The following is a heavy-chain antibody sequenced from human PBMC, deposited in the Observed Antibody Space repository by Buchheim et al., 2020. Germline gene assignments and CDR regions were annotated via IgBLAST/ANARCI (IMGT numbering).Heavy chain of an antibody. CDR2: IYDSGNT. J-gene: IGHJ4*02. D-gene: IGHD2/OR15-2a*01. CDR1: GGSISSGGYY. CDR3: AREKGLLIRVLDY. V-gene: IGHV4-31*03. Sequence: QVQLQESGPGLVKPSQTLSLTCSVSGGSISSGGYYWSWIRQHPGKGLAWIGYIYDSGNTYYTPSLKSRVIISGDTSTNPFSLRLSSVTAADTAVYYWAREKGLLIRVLDYWGQGT.